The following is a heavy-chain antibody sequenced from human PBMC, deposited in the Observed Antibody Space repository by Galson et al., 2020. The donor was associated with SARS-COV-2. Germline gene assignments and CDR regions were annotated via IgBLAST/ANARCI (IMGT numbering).Heavy chain of an antibody. CDR1: GTSISSGSYS. J-gene: IGHJ5*02. Sequence: TLSLTCAVSGTSISSGSYSWNWIRPPPGKGLEWLARIDWDDDKYYSTSLKTSLTISKDTSKNQVVLTMTNMDPVDTATYYCARSSRGVAFDPWGQGTLVTVSS. V-gene: IGHV2-70*11. CDR2: IDWDDDK. CDR3: ARSSRGVAFDP. D-gene: IGHD3-10*01.